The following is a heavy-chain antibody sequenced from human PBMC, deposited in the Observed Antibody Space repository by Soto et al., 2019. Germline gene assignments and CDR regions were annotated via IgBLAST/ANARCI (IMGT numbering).Heavy chain of an antibody. CDR3: ARTNGAYSNYFDY. Sequence: GGSLRLSCAASGFIFSDYSMSWIRQAPGKGLEWVSSIGGSSGHIYYAESVKGRLTISRDNAKNSLYLQMNSLRVEDTAVYYCARTNGAYSNYFDYWGQGTLVTSPQ. V-gene: IGHV3-11*04. CDR2: IGGSSGHI. J-gene: IGHJ4*02. D-gene: IGHD2-8*01. CDR1: GFIFSDYS.